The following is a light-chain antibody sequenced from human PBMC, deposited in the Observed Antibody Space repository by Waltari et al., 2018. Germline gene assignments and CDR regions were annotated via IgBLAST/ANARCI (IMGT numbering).Light chain of an antibody. Sequence: DIQMTQSPSSLSASVGDSVTLTCRASQSVTRYLHWYQQKPGQAPTLLIYAASTLQSGVPSRFSGSGSCTDFTLTISSLQPEDFATYYCQQSYSIPQTFGQGTKVEVK. CDR3: QQSYSIPQT. V-gene: IGKV1-39*01. CDR2: AAS. CDR1: QSVTRY. J-gene: IGKJ1*01.